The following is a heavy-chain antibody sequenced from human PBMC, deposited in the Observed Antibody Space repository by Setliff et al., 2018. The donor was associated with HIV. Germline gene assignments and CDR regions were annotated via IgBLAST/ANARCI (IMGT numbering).Heavy chain of an antibody. D-gene: IGHD3-22*01. V-gene: IGHV3-49*04. CDR3: TTCPSYYYDSSGYYGGSFDY. CDR2: IRSRAYGGTT. Sequence: GESLKISCVASGLTFNRYWMSWVRQAPGKGLEWVGFIRSRAYGGTTEYAASVKGRFTISRDDSKSIAYLQMNSLKTEDTAVYYCTTCPSYYYDSSGYYGGSFDYWGQGTLVTVSS. J-gene: IGHJ4*02. CDR1: GLTFNRYW.